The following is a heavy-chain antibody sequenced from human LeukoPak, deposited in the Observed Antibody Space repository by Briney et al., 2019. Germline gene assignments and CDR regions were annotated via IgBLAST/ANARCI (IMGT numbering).Heavy chain of an antibody. CDR2: TYYRSKWYN. J-gene: IGHJ4*02. Sequence: SQTLSLTCAISGDSVSSDSFAWNWIRQSPSRGLEWLGRTYYRSKWYNDYAVSVKTRITINPDTSKNQFSLQPNSVTPDDTAVYYCTRASETGQGDYWGEGTLVTVSS. CDR1: GDSVSSDSFA. CDR3: TRASETGQGDY. V-gene: IGHV6-1*01.